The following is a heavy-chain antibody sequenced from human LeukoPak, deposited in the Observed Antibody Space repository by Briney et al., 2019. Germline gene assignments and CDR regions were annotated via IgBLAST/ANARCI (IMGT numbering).Heavy chain of an antibody. CDR2: IKQDGSEK. Sequence: GGSLRLSCAASGFTFSSYWMSWVRQAPGKGLEWVANIKQDGSEKYYVDSVKGRFTIARDNAKNSLYLQMNSLRAEDTAVYYCARDDYYDSSGFDYWGQGTLVTVSS. J-gene: IGHJ4*02. CDR3: ARDDYYDSSGFDY. D-gene: IGHD3-22*01. CDR1: GFTFSSYW. V-gene: IGHV3-7*01.